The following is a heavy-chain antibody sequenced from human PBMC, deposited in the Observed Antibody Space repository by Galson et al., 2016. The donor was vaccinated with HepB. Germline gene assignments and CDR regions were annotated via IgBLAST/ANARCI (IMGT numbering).Heavy chain of an antibody. D-gene: IGHD3-16*01. Sequence: SETLSLTCAVSSDSNNSKNWWSWVRQPPGKGLEWIGETSHSGNTNYSPSLKSRVTISLDKSKNQFSLNLKYMTAADTAVYYCASNRGGGSYFDSWGQGILVAVSS. J-gene: IGHJ4*02. CDR2: TSHSGNT. CDR3: ASNRGGGSYFDS. V-gene: IGHV4-4*02. CDR1: SDSNNSKNW.